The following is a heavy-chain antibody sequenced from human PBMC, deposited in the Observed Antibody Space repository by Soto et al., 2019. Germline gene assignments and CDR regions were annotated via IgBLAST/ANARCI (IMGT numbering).Heavy chain of an antibody. V-gene: IGHV1-18*01. CDR2: ISNYNGDT. J-gene: IGHJ4*02. CDR3: TRGGQLFAGNYFDY. D-gene: IGHD3-10*02. Sequence: QVQQVQSGAEVKKPGASVKVSCKASGYTFTSYGISWVRQAPGQGLEWMGWISNYNGDTNYAQKLQGRVTMTTDTSTSTACMELRSLKSDDTAVYYCTRGGQLFAGNYFDYWGQGTLVTVSS. CDR1: GYTFTSYG.